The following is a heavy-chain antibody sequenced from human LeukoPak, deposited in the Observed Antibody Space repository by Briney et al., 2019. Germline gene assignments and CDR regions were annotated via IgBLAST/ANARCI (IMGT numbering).Heavy chain of an antibody. Sequence: GASVKVSCKVSGYTLTELSMHWVRQAPGKGLEWVGGFDPEDGETIYAQKFQGRVTMTEDTSTDTACMELSSLRSENTAVYYCATDLPRYDSSGYYYGPFQHWGQGTLVTVSS. V-gene: IGHV1-24*01. CDR1: GYTLTELS. CDR3: ATDLPRYDSSGYYYGPFQH. D-gene: IGHD3-22*01. CDR2: FDPEDGET. J-gene: IGHJ1*01.